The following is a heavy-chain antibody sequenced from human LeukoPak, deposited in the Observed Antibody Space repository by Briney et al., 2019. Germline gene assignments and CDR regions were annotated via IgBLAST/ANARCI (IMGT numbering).Heavy chain of an antibody. V-gene: IGHV4-30-2*01. CDR1: GGSISSGGYS. J-gene: IGHJ4*02. CDR2: IYHSGST. CDR3: ARVGLRYFDWSSPPYYFDY. Sequence: SQTLSLTCAVSGGSISSGGYSWSWIRQPPGKGLEWIGYIYHSGSTYYNPSLKSRVTISVDRSKNQFSLKLSSVTAADTAVYYCARVGLRYFDWSSPPYYFDYWGQGTLVTVSS. D-gene: IGHD3-9*01.